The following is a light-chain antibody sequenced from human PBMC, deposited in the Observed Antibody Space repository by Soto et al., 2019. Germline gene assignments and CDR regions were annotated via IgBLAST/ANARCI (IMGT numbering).Light chain of an antibody. J-gene: IGKJ1*01. CDR3: HQYGKSPRT. CDR2: GAS. V-gene: IGKV3-20*01. CDR1: QSVSNNY. Sequence: EIVLTQSPGTLSLSPGERATLSCRASQSVSNNYLAWYQQKPGQAPRLLIYGASNRATGISDRFSGSGSGTDFTLSISKLEPGDFGVYFCHQYGKSPRTFGQGTKVDIK.